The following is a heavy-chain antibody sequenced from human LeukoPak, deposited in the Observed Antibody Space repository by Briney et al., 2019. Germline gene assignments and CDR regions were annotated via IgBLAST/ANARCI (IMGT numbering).Heavy chain of an antibody. V-gene: IGHV1-8*01. Sequence: GASVTVSCKASGYTFINYDINWVRQASGQGLEWMGWMKINSGNTGYAQKFQGRVTMTRNISKSTDYMELSSLRSEDTAVYYCARGEGNWFDPWGQGTLVTVSS. CDR3: ARGEGNWFDP. CDR1: GYTFINYD. J-gene: IGHJ5*02. CDR2: MKINSGNT.